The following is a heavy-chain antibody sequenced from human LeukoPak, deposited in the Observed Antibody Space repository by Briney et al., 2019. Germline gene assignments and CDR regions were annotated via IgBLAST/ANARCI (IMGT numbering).Heavy chain of an antibody. CDR2: IYSAGSI. J-gene: IGHJ4*02. CDR1: EFTFSDYE. CDR3: ARRAGAYTHPYDY. V-gene: IGHV3-53*01. D-gene: IGHD3-16*01. Sequence: GGSLRLSCAASEFTFSDYEMNWVRQAPGKGLEWVSFIYSAGSIYYSDSVKGRFTISIDNSKNTLYLQMNSLRAEDTAVYYCARRAGAYTHPYDYWGQGTLVTVSS.